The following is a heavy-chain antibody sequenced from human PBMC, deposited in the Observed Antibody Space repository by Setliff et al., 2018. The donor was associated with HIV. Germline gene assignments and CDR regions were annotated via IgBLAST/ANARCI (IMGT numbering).Heavy chain of an antibody. D-gene: IGHD3-10*01. CDR3: ARGGGYYKLDY. V-gene: IGHV4-4*02. J-gene: IGHJ4*02. CDR2: VFHSGST. CDR1: GASVRSPTW. Sequence: SETLSLTCAVSGASVRSPTWWSWVRQAPGKGLEWVGEVFHSGSTNYNPSLKSRLTISVDKSKDQLSLKLTSVTAADTALYYCARGGGYYKLDYWGRGTLVTSPQ.